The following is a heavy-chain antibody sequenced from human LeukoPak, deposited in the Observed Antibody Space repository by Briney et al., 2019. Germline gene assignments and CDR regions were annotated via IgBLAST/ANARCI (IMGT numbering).Heavy chain of an antibody. J-gene: IGHJ4*02. V-gene: IGHV3-30*03. CDR3: AGGLLGCRRGSCYPTDY. Sequence: GGSLRLSCAASGLTFSTYGMHWVRQAPGKGLEWVAVISDDGINQYYVDSVKGRFTISRDNSKNTLYLQMNSLRDEDTAVYYCAGGLLGCRRGSCYPTDYWGQGTLVTVSS. CDR2: ISDDGINQ. CDR1: GLTFSTYG. D-gene: IGHD2-15*01.